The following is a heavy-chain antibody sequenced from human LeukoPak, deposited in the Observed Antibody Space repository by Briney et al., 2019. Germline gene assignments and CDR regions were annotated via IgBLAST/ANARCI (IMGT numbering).Heavy chain of an antibody. CDR1: GFTLSSYW. CDR3: ARSAGEIYYYYGMDV. D-gene: IGHD3-16*01. V-gene: IGHV3-7*04. CDR2: INQDGREL. Sequence: GGSLRLSCATSGFTLSSYWMTWVRQAPGKGLQWVGNINQDGRELHYVDSVKGRFTISRDIAKNSLYLQMNSLRAEDTAVYFCARSAGEIYYYYGMDVWGLGTTVTVSS. J-gene: IGHJ6*02.